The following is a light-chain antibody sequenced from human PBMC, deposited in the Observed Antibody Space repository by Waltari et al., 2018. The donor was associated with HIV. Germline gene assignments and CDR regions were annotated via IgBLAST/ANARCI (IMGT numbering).Light chain of an antibody. Sequence: QSALTQPDSVSGSPGQSITISCTGTSSDLGGYHYVSWYQQHSGKAPQLMIYEASNRPSGVSDRFSGSKSGNTASLTISGLQAEDEADYYCVSYTSSSTLILGGGTKVTVL. V-gene: IGLV2-14*01. CDR3: VSYTSSSTLI. CDR2: EAS. J-gene: IGLJ2*01. CDR1: SSDLGGYHY.